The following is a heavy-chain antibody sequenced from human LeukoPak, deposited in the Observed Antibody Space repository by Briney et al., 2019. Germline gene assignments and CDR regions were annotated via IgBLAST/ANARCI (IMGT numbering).Heavy chain of an antibody. Sequence: SETLSLTCTVSGGSISNSAYYWGWIRQPPGKGLEWIGSIYYTGTTSYNPSLESRVTISVDSSNNQISLNLNSVTAADTAVYYCAREQDPGYYYDSSGYYVDYWGQGTLVTVSS. CDR2: IYYTGTT. J-gene: IGHJ4*02. D-gene: IGHD3-22*01. CDR1: GGSISNSAYY. CDR3: AREQDPGYYYDSSGYYVDY. V-gene: IGHV4-39*07.